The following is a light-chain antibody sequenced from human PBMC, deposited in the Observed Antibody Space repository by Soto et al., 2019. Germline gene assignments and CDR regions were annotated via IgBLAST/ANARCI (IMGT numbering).Light chain of an antibody. CDR3: SSKRDSSTLFV. V-gene: IGLV2-14*01. J-gene: IGLJ1*01. CDR1: SSDVGAHNY. Sequence: QSVLTQPASVSGSPGQSITISCTGTSSDVGAHNYVSWYQHHPGKVPKLLIYEVTNRPSGVSDRFSGSKSGNTASLTISGLQAEDEADYYCSSKRDSSTLFVFGTGTKVTVL. CDR2: EVT.